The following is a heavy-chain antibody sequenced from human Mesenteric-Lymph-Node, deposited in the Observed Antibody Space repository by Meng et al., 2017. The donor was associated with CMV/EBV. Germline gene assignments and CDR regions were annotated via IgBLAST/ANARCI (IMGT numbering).Heavy chain of an antibody. CDR2: ISSSGSTI. CDR1: GFTFSSYE. V-gene: IGHV3-48*03. Sequence: GESLKISCAASGFTFSSYEMNWVRQAPGKGLEWVSYISSSGSTIYYADSVKGRFTISRDNAKNSLYLQMNSLRAEDTAVYYCARVGDIVVVPAATHYFDYWGQGTLVTVSS. J-gene: IGHJ4*02. D-gene: IGHD2-2*01. CDR3: ARVGDIVVVPAATHYFDY.